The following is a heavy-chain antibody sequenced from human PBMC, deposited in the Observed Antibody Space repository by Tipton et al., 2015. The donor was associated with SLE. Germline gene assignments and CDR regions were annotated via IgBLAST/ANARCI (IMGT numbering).Heavy chain of an antibody. CDR3: ASIGPIYYYYYYMDV. V-gene: IGHV4-34*01. Sequence: LRLSCAVYGGSFSGYYWSWIRQPPGKGLEWIGEINHSGSTNYNPSLKSRVTISVDTPKNQFSLKLSSVTAAHTAVYYCASIGPIYYYYYYMDVWGKGTTVTVSS. CDR1: GGSFSGYY. CDR2: INHSGST. J-gene: IGHJ6*03.